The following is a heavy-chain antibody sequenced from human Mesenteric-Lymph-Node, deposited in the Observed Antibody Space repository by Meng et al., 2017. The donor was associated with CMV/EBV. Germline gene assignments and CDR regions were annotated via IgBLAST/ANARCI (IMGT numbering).Heavy chain of an antibody. D-gene: IGHD6-13*01. CDR3: AHSSGIAAAGPFYFDY. CDR2: IYWDDDK. V-gene: IGHV2-5*02. J-gene: IGHJ4*02. CDR1: GFSLSTSGVG. Sequence: QITLKESGPTLVKPTQTLTLTCTFSGFSLSTSGVGVGWTRQPPGKALEWLALIYWDDDKRYSPSLKSRLTITKDTSKNQAVLTMTNMDPVDTATYYCAHSSGIAAAGPFYFDYWGQGTLVTVSS.